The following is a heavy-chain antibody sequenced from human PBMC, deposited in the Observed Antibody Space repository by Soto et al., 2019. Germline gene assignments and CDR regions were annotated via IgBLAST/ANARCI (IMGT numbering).Heavy chain of an antibody. CDR2: IYYSGGT. CDR1: GGSISSCDYY. J-gene: IGHJ4*02. D-gene: IGHD1-20*01. CDR3: ARVTRITGTFDY. V-gene: IGHV4-61*08. Sequence: SETLSLTCTVSGGSISSCDYYWSWIRQPPGKGLEWIGYIYYSGGTNYNPSLKSRVTISVDTSKNQFSLKLSSVTAADTAVYYCARVTRITGTFDYWGQGTLVTVSS.